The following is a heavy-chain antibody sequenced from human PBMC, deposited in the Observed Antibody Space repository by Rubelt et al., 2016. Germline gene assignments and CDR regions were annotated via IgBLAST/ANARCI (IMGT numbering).Heavy chain of an antibody. J-gene: IGHJ4*02. CDR2: IYYSGST. D-gene: IGHD2/OR15-2a*01. V-gene: IGHV4-31*03. CDR1: GGSISSGGYY. CDR3: ARDSGSRIFDY. Sequence: QVQLQESGPGLVKPSQTLSLTCTVSGGSISSGGYYWSWIRQHPGQGLEWIGYIYYSGSTYYNPSLKTRVPISVDTSKNQFSLKLSSVTAADTAVYYCARDSGSRIFDYWGQGTLVTVSS.